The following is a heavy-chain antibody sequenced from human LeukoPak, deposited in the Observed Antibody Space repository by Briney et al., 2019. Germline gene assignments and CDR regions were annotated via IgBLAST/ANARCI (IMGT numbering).Heavy chain of an antibody. J-gene: IGHJ2*01. Sequence: GGSLRLSCAASGFTFSSYAMNWVRQAPGKGLEWVSGISGSGDSTHYADSVKGRFTISRDNSKNTLYLQMNSLRVDDTAVYYCVRSAPTLGYCSSSSCSYWSFDLWGRGTLVTVSS. CDR2: ISGSGDST. CDR1: GFTFSSYA. CDR3: VRSAPTLGYCSSSSCSYWSFDL. D-gene: IGHD2-2*01. V-gene: IGHV3-23*01.